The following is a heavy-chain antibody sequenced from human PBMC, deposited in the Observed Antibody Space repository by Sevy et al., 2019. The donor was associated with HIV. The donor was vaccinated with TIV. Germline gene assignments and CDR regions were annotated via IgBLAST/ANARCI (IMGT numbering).Heavy chain of an antibody. CDR2: ISDSGSST. D-gene: IGHD4-4*01. Sequence: GGSLRLSCAASGITFSSYAMNWVRQAPGKGLEWVSGISDSGSSTYYADSVKGRFTISRDNSKNTLYLQVNSLRAEDTAVYYCAIAVGYTNYPLWVPLYYFDYWGQGTLVTVSS. J-gene: IGHJ4*02. CDR3: AIAVGYTNYPLWVPLYYFDY. CDR1: GITFSSYA. V-gene: IGHV3-23*01.